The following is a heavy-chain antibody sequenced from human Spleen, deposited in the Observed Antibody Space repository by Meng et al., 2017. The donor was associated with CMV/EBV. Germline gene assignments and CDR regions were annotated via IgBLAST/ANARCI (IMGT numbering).Heavy chain of an antibody. CDR3: ARDSGYCSSTSCYPRGWFDP. D-gene: IGHD2-2*03. J-gene: IGHJ5*02. V-gene: IGHV4-39*07. CDR1: SSYD. Sequence: SSYDWGWVRQPPGKGLEWIGSIYYSGSTYYNPSLKSRVTISVDTSKNQFSLKLSSVTAADTAVYYCARDSGYCSSTSCYPRGWFDPWGQGTLVTVSS. CDR2: IYYSGST.